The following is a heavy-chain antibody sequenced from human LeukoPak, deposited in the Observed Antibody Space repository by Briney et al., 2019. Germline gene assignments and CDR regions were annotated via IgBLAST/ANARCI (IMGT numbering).Heavy chain of an antibody. CDR2: INQDGTEK. Sequence: GGSLRLSCAASGFSFTTYWMSWVRQAPGKGLEWVANINQDGTEKYYVDSVKGRFTISRDNAKNSLYLQMNSLRAEDTAVYYCARGGSSWYDAFDIWGQGTMVTVSS. CDR3: ARGGSSWYDAFDI. D-gene: IGHD6-13*01. CDR1: GFSFTTYW. J-gene: IGHJ3*02. V-gene: IGHV3-7*01.